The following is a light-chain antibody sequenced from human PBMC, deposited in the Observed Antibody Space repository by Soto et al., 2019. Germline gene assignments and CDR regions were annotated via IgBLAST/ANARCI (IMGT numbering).Light chain of an antibody. Sequence: DIQMTQSPSSLSASVGDRVTITCRASQSIGDNLNWYQQKPGTAPNLLIYAASSLQSGVPSRFSGSGSGTDFTLTISRLEPEEFAVYYCQQYGRSPTTFGQGTKVDIK. V-gene: IGKV1-39*01. J-gene: IGKJ1*01. CDR2: AAS. CDR1: QSIGDN. CDR3: QQYGRSPTT.